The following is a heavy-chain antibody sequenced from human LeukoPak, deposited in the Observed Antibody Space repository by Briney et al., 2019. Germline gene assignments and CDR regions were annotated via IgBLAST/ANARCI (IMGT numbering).Heavy chain of an antibody. CDR2: INWNGGST. D-gene: IGHD5-18*01. CDR3: ARATAMVTVAY. Sequence: GGSLRLSCVASGFTFSSYEMNWVRQAPGKGLEWVSGINWNGGSTGYADSVKGRFTISRDNAKNSLYLQMNSLRAEDTALYYCARATAMVTVAYWGQGTLVTVSS. J-gene: IGHJ4*02. V-gene: IGHV3-20*04. CDR1: GFTFSSYE.